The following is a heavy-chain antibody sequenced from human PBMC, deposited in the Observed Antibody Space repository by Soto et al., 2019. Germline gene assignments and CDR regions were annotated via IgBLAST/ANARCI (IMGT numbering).Heavy chain of an antibody. Sequence: SETLSLTCAVYGGSFSGYYWSWIRQPPGKGLEWIGEINHSGSTNYNPSLKSRVTISVDTSKNQFSLKLSSVTAADTAVYYCARGGICSGCSCYLGWFAPWGQGTLVIVSS. CDR1: GGSFSGYY. J-gene: IGHJ5*02. CDR2: INHSGST. CDR3: ARGGICSGCSCYLGWFAP. V-gene: IGHV4-34*01. D-gene: IGHD2-15*01.